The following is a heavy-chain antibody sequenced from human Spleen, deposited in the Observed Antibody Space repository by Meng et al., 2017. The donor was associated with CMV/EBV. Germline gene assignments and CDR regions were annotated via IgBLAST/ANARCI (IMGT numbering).Heavy chain of an antibody. CDR3: ARGGLAVAGYYYYYYGVDV. D-gene: IGHD6-19*01. CDR1: AFAFSSYA. CDR2: IDNGGTT. Sequence: GESLKISCAASAFAFSSYAMNWVRQAPGKGLEWVSLIDNGGTTYYADSVKGRFTISRDNSKNALYLHMNSLRVEDTSVYYCARGGLAVAGYYYYYYGVDVWGQGTTVTVSS. J-gene: IGHJ6*02. V-gene: IGHV3-66*02.